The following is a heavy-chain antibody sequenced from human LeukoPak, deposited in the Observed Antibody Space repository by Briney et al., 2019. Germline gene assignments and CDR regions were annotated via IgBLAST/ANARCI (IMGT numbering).Heavy chain of an antibody. V-gene: IGHV4-30-4*08. J-gene: IGHJ5*02. D-gene: IGHD2-15*01. CDR1: GDSISTGDYY. CDR3: ARQFCSGGSCYSGLFDP. Sequence: SQTLSLTCTVSGDSISTGDYYWSWIRQPPGKGQECIGYIYYSGSTYYNPSLKSRVTISVDRSKNQFSLILNSVTAADTAVYYCARQFCSGGSCYSGLFDPWGQGTLVTVSS. CDR2: IYYSGST.